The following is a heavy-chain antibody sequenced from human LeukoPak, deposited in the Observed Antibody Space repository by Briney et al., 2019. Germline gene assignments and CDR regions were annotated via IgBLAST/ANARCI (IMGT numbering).Heavy chain of an antibody. CDR2: INHSGST. J-gene: IGHJ4*02. CDR1: GGSFSGYY. D-gene: IGHD2-2*01. V-gene: IGHV4-34*01. Sequence: PSETLSLTCAVYGGSFSGYYWSWIRQPPGKGLEWIGEINHSGSTNYNPSLKSRVTISVDTSKNQFSLKLSSVTAADTAVYYCAGHFCSSTSCSYYFEYWGQGTLVTVSS. CDR3: AGHFCSSTSCSYYFEY.